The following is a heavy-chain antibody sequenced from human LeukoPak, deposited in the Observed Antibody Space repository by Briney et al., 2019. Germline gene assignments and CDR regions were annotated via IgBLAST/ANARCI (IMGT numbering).Heavy chain of an antibody. J-gene: IGHJ4*02. CDR1: GFTFDDYG. Sequence: RTGGSLRLSCAASGFTFDDYGMSWVRQTPGKGLEWVSGISWNGGSTGYADSVKGRFTISRDNAENSLYLQMNSLRAEDTALYYCARNRGGVTRYYFDYWGQGTLVTVSS. D-gene: IGHD4-23*01. CDR2: ISWNGGST. CDR3: ARNRGGVTRYYFDY. V-gene: IGHV3-20*04.